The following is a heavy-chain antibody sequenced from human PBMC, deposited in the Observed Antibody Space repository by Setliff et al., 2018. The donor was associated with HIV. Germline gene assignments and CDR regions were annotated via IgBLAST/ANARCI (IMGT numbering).Heavy chain of an antibody. CDR2: INHSGST. CDR3: AREPTAYNGYNWDYYGMDL. Sequence: SETLSLTCSVFGGSFSGYYWSWIRQLPGKELEWIGEINHSGSTNYNPSLKSRVTISVDTSKNHFSLKLGFVTAADTGVYYCAREPTAYNGYNWDYYGMDLWGQGTTVTVSS. D-gene: IGHD5-12*01. V-gene: IGHV4-34*09. J-gene: IGHJ6*02. CDR1: GGSFSGYY.